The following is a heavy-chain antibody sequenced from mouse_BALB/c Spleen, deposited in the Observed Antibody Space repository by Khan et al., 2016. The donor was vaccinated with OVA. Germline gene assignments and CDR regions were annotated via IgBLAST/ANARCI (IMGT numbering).Heavy chain of an antibody. V-gene: IGHV1-4*01. Sequence: QVQLQQSGAELARPGASVKMSCKASGYTFTSFTMHWVKQRPGQGLEWIGYINPSSDYTNYNQKFKDKATLTADKSTNTAYMQLSSLTSEDSAVYYCARIYYYHDEYDAMDYWGQGTSVTVSS. CDR2: INPSSDYT. CDR1: GYTFTSFT. CDR3: ARIYYYHDEYDAMDY. J-gene: IGHJ4*01. D-gene: IGHD2-4*01.